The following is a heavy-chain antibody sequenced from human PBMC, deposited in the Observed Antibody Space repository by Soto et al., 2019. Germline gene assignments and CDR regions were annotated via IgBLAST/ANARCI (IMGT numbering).Heavy chain of an antibody. J-gene: IGHJ6*02. D-gene: IGHD5-12*01. Sequence: SETLSLTCAVYGGSFSGYYWSWIRQPPGKGLEWIGEINHSGSTNYNPSLKSRVTISVDTSKNQFSLKLSSVTAADTAVYYCARGQSRMATHWGRVHYYYGMDVWGQGTTVTVSS. V-gene: IGHV4-34*01. CDR3: ARGQSRMATHWGRVHYYYGMDV. CDR1: GGSFSGYY. CDR2: INHSGST.